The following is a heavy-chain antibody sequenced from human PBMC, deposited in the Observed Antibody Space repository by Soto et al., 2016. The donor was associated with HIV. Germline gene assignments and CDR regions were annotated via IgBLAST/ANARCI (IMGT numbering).Heavy chain of an antibody. CDR3: ARVATQYQGIQLSLGGLDI. CDR1: GGSFSRSP. V-gene: IGHV1-69*13. J-gene: IGHJ6*02. Sequence: QVQLVQSGAEVKKPGSSVKVSCKASGGSFSRSPISWVRQAPGQGLEWMGGIVPLFGTANYAQKFQGRVTITADESSRTAYMEVSSLRSEDTAVYYCARVATQYQGIQLSLGGLDIWGQGTTVTVS. D-gene: IGHD5-18*01. CDR2: IVPLFGTA.